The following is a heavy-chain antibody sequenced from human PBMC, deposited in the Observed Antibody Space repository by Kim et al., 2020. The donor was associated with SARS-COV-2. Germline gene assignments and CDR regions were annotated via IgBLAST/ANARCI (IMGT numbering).Heavy chain of an antibody. CDR3: AKEGYYYDSSGYYYGDYFDY. CDR2: ISGSGGST. J-gene: IGHJ4*02. V-gene: IGHV3-23*01. Sequence: GGSLRLSCAASGFTFSSYAMSWVRQAPGKGLEWVSAISGSGGSTYYADSVKGRFTISRDNSKNTLYLQMNSLRAEDTAVYYCAKEGYYYDSSGYYYGDYFDYWGQGTLVTVSS. CDR1: GFTFSSYA. D-gene: IGHD3-22*01.